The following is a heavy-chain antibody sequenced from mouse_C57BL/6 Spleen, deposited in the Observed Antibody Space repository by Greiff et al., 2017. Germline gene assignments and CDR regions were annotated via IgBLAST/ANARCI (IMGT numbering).Heavy chain of an antibody. CDR3: TDDDYGGYAMDY. CDR2: IRLKSDNYAT. CDR1: GFTFSNYW. J-gene: IGHJ4*01. V-gene: IGHV6-3*01. D-gene: IGHD2-4*01. Sequence: EVQVEESGGGLVQPGGSMKLSCVASGFTFSNYWMNWVRQSPEKGLEWVAQIRLKSDNYATHYAESVKGRFTISRDDSKSSVYLQMNNLRAEDTGIYYCTDDDYGGYAMDYWGQGTSVTVSS.